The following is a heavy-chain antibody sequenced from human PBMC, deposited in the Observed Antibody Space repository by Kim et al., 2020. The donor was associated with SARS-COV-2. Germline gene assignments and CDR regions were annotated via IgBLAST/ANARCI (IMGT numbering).Heavy chain of an antibody. Sequence: GGSLRLSCAASGFVLSKYNINWVRQAPGKGLEWVSTISSGGGHIYYADSVEGRFSISSDNAKNSLYREMSGLKAEDTGVYYGAKGFSGGWYDLYYFDSWG. CDR3: AKGFSGGWYDLYYFDS. CDR1: GFVLSKYN. D-gene: IGHD6-19*01. J-gene: IGHJ5*01. V-gene: IGHV3-21*06. CDR2: ISSGGGHI.